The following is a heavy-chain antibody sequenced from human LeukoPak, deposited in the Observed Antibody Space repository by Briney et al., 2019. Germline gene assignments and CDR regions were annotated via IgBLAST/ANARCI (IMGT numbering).Heavy chain of an antibody. V-gene: IGHV3-13*04. CDR3: ARTSAYSSGWHYYYGMDV. CDR1: GFTFSSYD. D-gene: IGHD6-19*01. CDR2: IGTAGDT. Sequence: GGSLILSCAASGFTFSSYDMHWVRQATGKGLEWVSAIGTAGDTYYPGSVKGRFTISRENAKNSLYLQMNSLRAGDTAVYYCARTSAYSSGWHYYYGMDVWGQGTTVTVSS. J-gene: IGHJ6*02.